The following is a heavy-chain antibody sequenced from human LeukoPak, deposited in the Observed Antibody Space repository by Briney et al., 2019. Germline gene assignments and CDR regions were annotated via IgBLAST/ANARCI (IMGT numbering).Heavy chain of an antibody. Sequence: PGGSLRLSCEVSGITLSNYGMSWVRQAPGKGLEWVAGLSGSCGGTNYADSAQGRFTISRDNPKNTVYLQMNSLRAEDTAVYFCAKRSVVIRVFLVGFDKEDYYFDSWGQGTLVTVSS. J-gene: IGHJ4*02. V-gene: IGHV3-23*01. CDR1: GITLSNYG. CDR2: LSGSCGGT. CDR3: AKRSVVIRVFLVGFDKEDYYFDS. D-gene: IGHD2-21*01.